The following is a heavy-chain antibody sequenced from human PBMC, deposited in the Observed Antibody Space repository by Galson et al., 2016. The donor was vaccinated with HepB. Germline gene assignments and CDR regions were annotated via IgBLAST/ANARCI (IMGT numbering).Heavy chain of an antibody. D-gene: IGHD3-3*01. CDR1: GYTFNIYG. CDR3: ARPNHDFWSNYRGAFDI. J-gene: IGHJ3*02. CDR2: ISPYNGNT. V-gene: IGHV1-18*01. Sequence: SCKASGYTFNIYGINWVRQGPGQGLEWMGRISPYNGNTKYAQKFQGRVTMTTDTSTSTAYMELRSLRSDDTAVYYCARPNHDFWSNYRGAFDIWGQGTMVTVSS.